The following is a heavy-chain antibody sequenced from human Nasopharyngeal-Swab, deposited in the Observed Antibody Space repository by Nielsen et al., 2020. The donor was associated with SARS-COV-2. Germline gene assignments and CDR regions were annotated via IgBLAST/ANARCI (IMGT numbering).Heavy chain of an antibody. CDR2: IYYSGST. CDR3: ASPSGYSCSWYRADWFAP. J-gene: IGHJ5*02. Sequence: WIRQPPGKGLEWIGSIYYSGSTYYNPSLKSRVTISVDTSKNQFSLKLSSVTAADTAVYYCASPSGYSCSWYRADWFAPWGQGTLVTVSS. V-gene: IGHV4-39*01. D-gene: IGHD6-13*01.